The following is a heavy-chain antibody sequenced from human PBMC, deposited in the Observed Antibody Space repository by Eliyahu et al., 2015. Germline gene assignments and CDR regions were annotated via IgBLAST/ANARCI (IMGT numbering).Heavy chain of an antibody. CDR1: GFTXSSYS. V-gene: IGHV3-21*01. Sequence: EVQLVESGGGLVKPGGSLRXSCAASGFTXSSYSMNWVRQAPGKGLEWVSSISSXSSYIYXADSVKGRFTISRDNAKNSLYLQMNSLRAEDTAVYYCARDLDGYYYYGMDVWGQGTTVTVSS. CDR3: ARDLDGYYYYGMDV. CDR2: ISSXSSYI. J-gene: IGHJ6*02.